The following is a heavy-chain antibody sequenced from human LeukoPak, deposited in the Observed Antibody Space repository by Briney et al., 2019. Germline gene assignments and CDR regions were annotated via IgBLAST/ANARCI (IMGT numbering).Heavy chain of an antibody. CDR1: SGSISSYY. J-gene: IGHJ4*02. D-gene: IGHD3-22*01. V-gene: IGHV4-59*08. CDR3: ARHPDTSGYYFHCDS. CDR2: ISYSGGT. Sequence: PSETLSLTCTVSSGSISSYYWSWIRQPPGKGLEWIGHISYSGGTNYNPSLKSRVTMSLGTSKNQFSLKLNSVTAADTAVYYCARHPDTSGYYFHCDSWGQGALVTVSS.